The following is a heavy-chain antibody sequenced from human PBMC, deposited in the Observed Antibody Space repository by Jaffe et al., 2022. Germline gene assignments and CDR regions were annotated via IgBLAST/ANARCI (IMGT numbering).Heavy chain of an antibody. Sequence: EVQLVESGGGLVQPGRSLRLSCAASGFTFDDYAMHWVRQAPGKGLEWVSGISWNSGSIGYADSVKGRFTISRDNAKNSLYLQMNSLRAEDTALYYCAKPNYGDSIDAFDIWGQGTMVTVSS. D-gene: IGHD4-17*01. CDR1: GFTFDDYA. CDR2: ISWNSGSI. J-gene: IGHJ3*02. V-gene: IGHV3-9*01. CDR3: AKPNYGDSIDAFDI.